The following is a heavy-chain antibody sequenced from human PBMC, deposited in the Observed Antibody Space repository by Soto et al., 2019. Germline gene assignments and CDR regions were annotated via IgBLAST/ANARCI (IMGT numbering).Heavy chain of an antibody. CDR3: TTGNPREYSSGWYDY. Sequence: GSLRLSCAASGFTFSNAWMSWVRQAPGKGLEWVGRIKSKTDGGTTDYAAPVKGRFTISRDDSKNTLYLQMNSLKTEDTAVYYCTTGNPREYSSGWYDYWGQGTLVTVSS. CDR2: IKSKTDGGTT. J-gene: IGHJ4*02. CDR1: GFTFSNAW. V-gene: IGHV3-15*01. D-gene: IGHD6-19*01.